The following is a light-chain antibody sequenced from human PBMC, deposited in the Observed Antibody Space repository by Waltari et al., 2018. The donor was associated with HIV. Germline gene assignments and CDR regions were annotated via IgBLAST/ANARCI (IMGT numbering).Light chain of an antibody. J-gene: IGLJ1*01. CDR3: QSYDSSLSGHV. Sequence: QSVLTQPPSVSGAPGQRVTIPCTGSSSNPGVDYDVQWYQHLPGTAPKLLIYSNDNRPSGVPDRFSGSKSGTSASLAITGLQAEDEADYYCQSYDSSLSGHVFGSGTKVTVL. CDR1: SSNPGVDYD. CDR2: SND. V-gene: IGLV1-40*01.